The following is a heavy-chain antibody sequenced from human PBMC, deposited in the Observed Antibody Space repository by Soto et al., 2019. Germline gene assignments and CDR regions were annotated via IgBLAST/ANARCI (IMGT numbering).Heavy chain of an antibody. J-gene: IGHJ5*02. Sequence: EVQLVESGGGLVQPGGSLRLSCAASGFTFSTYWMHWVRQVPGKGLVWVSRINSDGSTTSYADSVKGRFTISRDNAKKTLFLQRNSLRAEDTAVYYCAGGVATLRAWGQGTLVTVSS. CDR2: INSDGSTT. D-gene: IGHD5-12*01. CDR1: GFTFSTYW. V-gene: IGHV3-74*01. CDR3: AGGVATLRA.